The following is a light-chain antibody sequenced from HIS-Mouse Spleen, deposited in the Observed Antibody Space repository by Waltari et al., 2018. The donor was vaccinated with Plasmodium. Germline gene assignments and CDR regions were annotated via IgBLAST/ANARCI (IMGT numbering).Light chain of an antibody. CDR2: DAS. J-gene: IGKJ2*01. Sequence: EIVLTQSPATLSLSPGERAHLSCRASQSVSSYLAWYQQKPGQAPRLLIYDASNRATGIPARFSGSGSGTDFTLTISSLEPEDFAVYYCQQRSNWSYTFGQGTKLEIK. CDR1: QSVSSY. V-gene: IGKV3-11*01. CDR3: QQRSNWSYT.